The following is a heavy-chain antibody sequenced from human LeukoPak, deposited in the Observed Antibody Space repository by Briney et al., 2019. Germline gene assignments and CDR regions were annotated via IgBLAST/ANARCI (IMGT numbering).Heavy chain of an antibody. D-gene: IGHD3/OR15-3a*01. V-gene: IGHV3-30-3*01. CDR2: ISSDGTNI. Sequence: PGGSLRLSCAASGXTFSAYTVHWVRQAPGKGLEWVAVISSDGTNIYYADSVKGRFTISRDSPKNTLYLQMSSLRADDTAVYYRARGDSTLIKVDWPDTPFDYWGLGSLLTVSS. CDR1: GXTFSAYT. CDR3: ARGDSTLIKVDWPDTPFDY. J-gene: IGHJ4*02.